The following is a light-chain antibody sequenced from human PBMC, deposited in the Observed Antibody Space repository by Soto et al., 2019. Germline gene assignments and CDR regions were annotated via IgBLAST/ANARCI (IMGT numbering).Light chain of an antibody. V-gene: IGKV3-15*01. CDR3: QQYHNLHPWT. CDR1: QSVSSN. CDR2: GAS. J-gene: IGKJ1*01. Sequence: EIVMTQSPATLSVSPGERATLSCRASQSVSSNLAWYQQKPGQAPRLLIYGASTRSTGIPARFSGSGSGTECTLTISSLQSEDFAVYYCQQYHNLHPWTFGQGTNVEIK.